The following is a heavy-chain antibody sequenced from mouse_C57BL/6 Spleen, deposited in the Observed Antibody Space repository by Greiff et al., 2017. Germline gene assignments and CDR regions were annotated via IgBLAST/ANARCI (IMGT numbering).Heavy chain of an antibody. CDR3: ARWGYEA. V-gene: IGHV1-55*01. CDR1: GYTFTSYW. D-gene: IGHD2-2*01. J-gene: IGHJ3*02. CDR2: IYPGSGST. Sequence: QVQLKQSGAELVKPGASVKMSCKASGYTFTSYWISWVKQRPGQGLEWIGDIYPGSGSTNYNEKFKSKATLTVDKSSSTAYMQLSSLTSEDSAVYYCARWGYEAWGQGTLVTVSA.